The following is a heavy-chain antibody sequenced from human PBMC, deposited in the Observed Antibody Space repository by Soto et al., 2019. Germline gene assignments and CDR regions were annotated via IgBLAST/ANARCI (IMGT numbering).Heavy chain of an antibody. J-gene: IGHJ5*02. CDR1: GFTFSSYA. Sequence: EVQLLESGGGLVRPGGSLRLSCAASGFTFSSYAMSWVRQAPGKGLEWVSAISGSGGSTYYADSVKGRFTISRDNSKNTLYLQMNSLRAEDTAVYYCAKDAHCSGGSCYSDVNWFDPWGQGTLVTVSS. CDR3: AKDAHCSGGSCYSDVNWFDP. D-gene: IGHD2-15*01. CDR2: ISGSGGST. V-gene: IGHV3-23*01.